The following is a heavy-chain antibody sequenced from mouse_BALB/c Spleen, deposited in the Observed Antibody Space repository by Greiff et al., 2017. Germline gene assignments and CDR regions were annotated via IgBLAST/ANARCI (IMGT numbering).Heavy chain of an antibody. CDR2: IYPGDGDT. D-gene: IGHD1-1*01. J-gene: IGHJ4*01. V-gene: IGHV1-80*01. CDR3: TSTRAMDY. Sequence: QVQLQQSGAELVRPGSSVKISCKASGYAFSSYWMNWVKQRPGQGLAWIGQIYPGDGDTNYNGKFKGKATLTADKSSSTAYMQLSSLTSEDSAVYFCTSTRAMDYWGQGTSVTVSS. CDR1: GYAFSSYW.